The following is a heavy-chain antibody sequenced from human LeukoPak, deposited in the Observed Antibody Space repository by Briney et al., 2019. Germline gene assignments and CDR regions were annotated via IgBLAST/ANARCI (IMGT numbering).Heavy chain of an antibody. J-gene: IGHJ4*02. CDR1: GGTFSSYA. Sequence: ASVKVSCKASGGTFSSYAISWVRQAPGQGPEWMGRIIPIFGTANYAQKFQGRVTITTDESTSTAYMELSSLRSEDTAVYYCARGRGYCSGGSCYSAFDYWGQGTLVTVSS. CDR3: ARGRGYCSGGSCYSAFDY. D-gene: IGHD2-15*01. CDR2: IIPIFGTA. V-gene: IGHV1-69*05.